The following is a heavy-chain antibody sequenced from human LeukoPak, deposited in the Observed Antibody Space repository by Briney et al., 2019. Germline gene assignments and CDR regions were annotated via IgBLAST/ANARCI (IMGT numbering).Heavy chain of an antibody. J-gene: IGHJ4*02. CDR1: GGSFSGYY. V-gene: IGHV4-34*01. Sequence: PSETLSLTCAVYGGSFSGYYWSWIRQPPGKGLEWIGEINHSGSTNYNPSLKSRVTISVDTSKNQFSLKLSSVTAADTAVYYCVRGCDDSSGYYQYYFDYWGQGTLVTVSS. CDR3: VRGCDDSSGYYQYYFDY. D-gene: IGHD3-22*01. CDR2: INHSGST.